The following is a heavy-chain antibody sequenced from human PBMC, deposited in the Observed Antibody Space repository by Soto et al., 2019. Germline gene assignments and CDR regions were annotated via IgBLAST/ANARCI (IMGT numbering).Heavy chain of an antibody. CDR1: GGSISSYY. Sequence: SETLSLTCTVSGGSISSYYWSWIRQPPGKGLEWIGYIYYSGSTNYNPSLKSRVTISVDMSKNQFSLKLSSVTAADTAVYYCARLDRSRWCRGGFDPCGQGTLGTGSS. CDR3: ARLDRSRWCRGGFDP. J-gene: IGHJ5*02. D-gene: IGHD6-13*01. CDR2: IYYSGST. V-gene: IGHV4-59*01.